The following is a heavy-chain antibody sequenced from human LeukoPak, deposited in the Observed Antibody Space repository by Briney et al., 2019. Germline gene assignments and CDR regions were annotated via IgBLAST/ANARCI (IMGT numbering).Heavy chain of an antibody. V-gene: IGHV3-48*01. CDR1: GFTFRSYS. CDR2: ISSSSSTI. J-gene: IGHJ4*02. CDR3: AKVSGFKITFGGVID. D-gene: IGHD3-16*02. Sequence: GGSLRLSCAASGFTFRSYSMNWARQAPGKGREWVSYISSSSSTIYYADSVKGRFTISRDNSKNTLYLQMNSLRAEDTAVFYCAKVSGFKITFGGVIDWGQGTPVTVSS.